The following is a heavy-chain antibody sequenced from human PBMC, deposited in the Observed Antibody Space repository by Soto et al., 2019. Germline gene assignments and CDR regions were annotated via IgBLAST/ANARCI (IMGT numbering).Heavy chain of an antibody. Sequence: LGESLKISCKGSGYSFSNYWIVWVRQMPGKGLEWMGIIYPGDSETKYSPSFQGQVTISADKSINTAYLQWISLKASDAAMYYCAKRRGRNPDDWFDPSGQGTLVTVSS. CDR2: IYPGDSET. CDR3: AKRRGRNPDDWFDP. V-gene: IGHV5-51*01. D-gene: IGHD2-15*01. J-gene: IGHJ5*02. CDR1: GYSFSNYW.